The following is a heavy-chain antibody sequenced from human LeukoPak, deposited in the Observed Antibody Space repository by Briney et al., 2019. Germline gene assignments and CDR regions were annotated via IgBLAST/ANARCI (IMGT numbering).Heavy chain of an antibody. CDR3: ARVNSLHDAFDI. J-gene: IGHJ3*02. Sequence: ASVKVSCKASGYTFTGYYMHWVRQAPGQGLEWMGWINPNSGGTNYAQKFQGRVTMTRDKSISTAYMELSRLRSDDTAVYYCARVNSLHDAFDIWGQGTMVTVSS. V-gene: IGHV1-2*02. CDR2: INPNSGGT. D-gene: IGHD2-21*01. CDR1: GYTFTGYY.